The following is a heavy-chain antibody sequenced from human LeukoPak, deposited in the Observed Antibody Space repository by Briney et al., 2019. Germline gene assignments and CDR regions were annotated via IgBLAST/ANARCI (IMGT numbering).Heavy chain of an antibody. J-gene: IGHJ4*02. CDR3: VSIAARLEHFDY. D-gene: IGHD6-6*01. Sequence: SSETLSLTCAVYGGSFSGYYWSWIRQPPGKGLEWIGEINHSGSTNYNPSLKSRVTISVDTSKNQFSLKLSSVTAADTAVYYCVSIAARLEHFDYWGQGTLVTVSS. CDR2: INHSGST. CDR1: GGSFSGYY. V-gene: IGHV4-34*01.